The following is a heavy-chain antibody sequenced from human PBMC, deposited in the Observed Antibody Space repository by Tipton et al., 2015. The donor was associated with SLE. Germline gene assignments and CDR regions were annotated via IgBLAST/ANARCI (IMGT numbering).Heavy chain of an antibody. D-gene: IGHD2-2*01. CDR2: INPTTGST. V-gene: IGHV1-46*01. J-gene: IGHJ3*01. Sequence: QLVQSGPEVKKPGASVKVSCKASGYTFTDYYIHWVRQAPGQGLEWMGIINPTTGSTSHAQKFQGRVSMSRDTSTTTAYMELSSLRSDDTAVYYCARDFVVVPAAMEAFDVWGQGTMVTVSS. CDR3: ARDFVVVPAAMEAFDV. CDR1: GYTFTDYY.